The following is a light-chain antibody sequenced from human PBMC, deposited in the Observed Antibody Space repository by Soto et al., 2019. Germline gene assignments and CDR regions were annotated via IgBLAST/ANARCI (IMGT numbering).Light chain of an antibody. J-gene: IGLJ3*02. CDR2: EVS. Sequence: QSVLTQPASVSGAPGQSITISCTGTSSDVGGYNYVSWYQQHPGKAPKLMIYEVSNRPSGVSHRFAGSKSGNTASLSISGLPADDGADYYCNSFTTSRTLVFGGGTKLTVL. V-gene: IGLV2-14*01. CDR3: NSFTTSRTLV. CDR1: SSDVGGYNY.